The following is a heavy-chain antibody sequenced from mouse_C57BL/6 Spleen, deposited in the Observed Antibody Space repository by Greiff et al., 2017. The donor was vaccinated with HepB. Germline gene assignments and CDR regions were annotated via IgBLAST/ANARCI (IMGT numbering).Heavy chain of an antibody. Sequence: EVQLQESGGGLVKPGGSLKLSCAASGFTFSSYAMSWVRQTPEKRLEWVATISDGGSYTYYPDNVKGRFTISRDNAKNNLYLQMRHLKSEDPAMFYCARYEYDVDYAMDYWGQGTAVTVSS. CDR2: ISDGGSYT. CDR1: GFTFSSYA. CDR3: ARYEYDVDYAMDY. V-gene: IGHV5-4*01. J-gene: IGHJ4*01. D-gene: IGHD2-4*01.